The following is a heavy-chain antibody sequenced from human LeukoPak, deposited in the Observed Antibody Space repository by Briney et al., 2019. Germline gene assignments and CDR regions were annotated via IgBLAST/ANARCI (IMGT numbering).Heavy chain of an antibody. J-gene: IGHJ2*01. V-gene: IGHV4-30-4*01. D-gene: IGHD4-23*01. CDR3: AREREITPYNRYFDL. CDR1: GGSISSGDYY. CDR2: IYYSGST. Sequence: PSETLSLTCTVSGGSISSGDYYWSWIRQPPGKGLEWIGYIYYSGSTYYNPSLKSRVTISVDTSKNQFSLKLSSVTAADTAVYYCAREREITPYNRYFDLWGRGTLVTVSS.